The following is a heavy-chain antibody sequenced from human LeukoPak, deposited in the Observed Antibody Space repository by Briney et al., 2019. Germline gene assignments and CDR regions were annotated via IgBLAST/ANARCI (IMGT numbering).Heavy chain of an antibody. J-gene: IGHJ4*02. CDR3: ARGIRSRYYYDSRGANFDY. D-gene: IGHD3-22*01. Sequence: SETLSLTCAVYGGSFSGYYWSWIRQPPGKGLEWIGEINHSGSTNYNPSLKSRVTISVDTSKNQFSLKLSSVTAADTAVYYCARGIRSRYYYDSRGANFDYWGQGTLVTVSS. CDR2: INHSGST. V-gene: IGHV4-34*01. CDR1: GGSFSGYY.